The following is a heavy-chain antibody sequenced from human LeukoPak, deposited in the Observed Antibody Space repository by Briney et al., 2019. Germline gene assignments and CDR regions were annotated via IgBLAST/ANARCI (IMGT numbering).Heavy chain of an antibody. D-gene: IGHD3-3*01. CDR1: GGTFSSYA. Sequence: SVKVSCKASGGTFSSYAISWVQQAPGQGLEWMGGIIPIFGTANYAQKFQGRVTITTDESTSTAYMEPSSLRSEDTAVYYCARGDLEWFSSWFDPWGQGTLVTVSS. CDR2: IIPIFGTA. J-gene: IGHJ5*02. CDR3: ARGDLEWFSSWFDP. V-gene: IGHV1-69*05.